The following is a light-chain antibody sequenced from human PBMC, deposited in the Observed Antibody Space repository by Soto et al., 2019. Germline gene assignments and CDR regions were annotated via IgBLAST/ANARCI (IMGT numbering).Light chain of an antibody. J-gene: IGKJ4*01. V-gene: IGKV1-9*01. CDR3: QQYNNWPLT. CDR2: EES. CDR1: QAITNN. Sequence: DIHLTQSPSSLSASVGDRVTITCRASQAITNNLAWYQQKPGNPPKLLIYEESTLHSGVPSRFSGRKVGTQFILTIDSLQSEDFAVYYCQQYNNWPLTFGGGTKVDIK.